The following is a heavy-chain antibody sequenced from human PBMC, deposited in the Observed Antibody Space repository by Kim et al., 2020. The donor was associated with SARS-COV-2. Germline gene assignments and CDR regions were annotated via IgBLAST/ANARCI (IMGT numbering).Heavy chain of an antibody. CDR2: IYSGGST. CDR3: ARDGSGYYSYYYYGMDV. CDR1: GFTVSSNY. Sequence: GGSLRLSCAASGFTVSSNYMSWVRQAPGKGLEWLSVIYSGGSTYYADSVQGRFTISRDNSKNTLYLQMNSLRAEDTAVYYCARDGSGYYSYYYYGMDVWRQGTTVTVSS. D-gene: IGHD3-3*01. J-gene: IGHJ6*02. V-gene: IGHV3-53*01.